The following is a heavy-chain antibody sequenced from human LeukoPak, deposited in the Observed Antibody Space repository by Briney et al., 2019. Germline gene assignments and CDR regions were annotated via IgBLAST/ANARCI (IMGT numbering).Heavy chain of an antibody. J-gene: IGHJ4*02. Sequence: RRSLRLSCAASGFTVSSNHMSWLRQAPGKRLECVSVIYSGGSTDYADSVKGRFTISRDNLKNTLYLQMNSLRAEDTAVYYCARGPAGYNWGQGTLVTFSS. D-gene: IGHD1-1*01. CDR1: GFTVSSNH. CDR2: IYSGGST. CDR3: ARGPAGYN. V-gene: IGHV3-53*01.